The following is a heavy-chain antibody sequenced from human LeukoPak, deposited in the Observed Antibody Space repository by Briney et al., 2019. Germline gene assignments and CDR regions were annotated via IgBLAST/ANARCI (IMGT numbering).Heavy chain of an antibody. CDR2: IKLDGSEK. CDR3: ARDPGRQYSSIADV. Sequence: GGSLRLSCVASGFTFGKYWMSWVRQAPGKGLEWVANIKLDGSEKNYVDSVKGRFTISRDNTKNSLYLQMNSLRAEDTAVFYCARDPGRQYSSIADVWGQGTTVTVSS. V-gene: IGHV3-7*03. D-gene: IGHD6-19*01. J-gene: IGHJ6*02. CDR1: GFTFGKYW.